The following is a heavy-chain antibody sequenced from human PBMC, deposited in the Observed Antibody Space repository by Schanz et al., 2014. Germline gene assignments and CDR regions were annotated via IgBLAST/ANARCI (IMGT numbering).Heavy chain of an antibody. CDR2: IKSKTDGGTR. J-gene: IGHJ4*02. D-gene: IGHD3-10*01. CDR1: GFTLNNAW. Sequence: EVQLVESGGGLVKPGGSLRLSCATSGFTLNNAWMNWVRQAPGKGLQWVARIKSKTDGGTRDYAAPVKGRFTISTDVSKNTVYLQRNTLQTEDTAVYYCTADLWFGAVWGVWWGQGTLVTVSS. V-gene: IGHV3-15*01. CDR3: TADLWFGAVWGVW.